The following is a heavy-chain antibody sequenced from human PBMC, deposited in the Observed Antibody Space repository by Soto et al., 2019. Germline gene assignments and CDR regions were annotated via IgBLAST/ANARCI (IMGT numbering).Heavy chain of an antibody. V-gene: IGHV1-69*06. CDR3: ARAIKRWEVHYYFAY. CDR1: GSTFNNFA. J-gene: IGHJ4*02. Sequence: QVVLLQSGAEVKEPGSSVRVSCKVSGSTFNNFAFSWVRQAPGHGPEWMGGIVVISNTADYSQRFRDRVTITADTSTNTLYMDLRSLTFEDTAVYYCARAIKRWEVHYYFAYWGQGTLVTVSS. CDR2: IVVISNTA. D-gene: IGHD1-26*01.